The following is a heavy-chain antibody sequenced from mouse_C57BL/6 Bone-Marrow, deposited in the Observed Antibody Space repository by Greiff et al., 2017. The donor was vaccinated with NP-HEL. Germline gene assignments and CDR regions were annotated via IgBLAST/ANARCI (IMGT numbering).Heavy chain of an antibody. V-gene: IGHV1-55*01. J-gene: IGHJ1*03. Sequence: VQLQQSGAELVKPGASVKMSCKASGYTFTSYWITWVKQRPGQGLEWIGDIYPGSGSTNYNEKFKSKATLTVDTSSSTAYMQLSSLTSEDSAVYYCARPGSSYRWYFDVWGTGTTVTVSS. CDR1: GYTFTSYW. CDR3: ARPGSSYRWYFDV. CDR2: IYPGSGST. D-gene: IGHD1-1*01.